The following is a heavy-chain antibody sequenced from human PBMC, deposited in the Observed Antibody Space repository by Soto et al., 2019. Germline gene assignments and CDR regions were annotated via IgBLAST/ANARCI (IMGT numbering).Heavy chain of an antibody. CDR1: GGSISSYY. Sequence: KASETLSLTCTVSGGSISSYYWSWIRQPPGKGLEWIGYIYYSGSTNYNPSLKSRVTISVDTSKNQFSLKLSSVTAADTAVYYCARLTPLRFPEWLGSYYYGMDVWGQGTTVTVSS. CDR2: IYYSGST. J-gene: IGHJ6*02. V-gene: IGHV4-59*01. D-gene: IGHD3-3*01. CDR3: ARLTPLRFPEWLGSYYYGMDV.